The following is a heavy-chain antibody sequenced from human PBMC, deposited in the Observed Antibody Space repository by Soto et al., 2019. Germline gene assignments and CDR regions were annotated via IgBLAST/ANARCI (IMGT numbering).Heavy chain of an antibody. Sequence: EVQLLDSGGGLAQPGGSLRVSCAASGFIFNNYAMNWVRQAPGEGLQWVAGISDSGVSTYYADSVKGRFIISRDNSKNTLFLQMNSLRAEDTDIYYCAKVPLRSYYLDYWGLGTLVTVSS. CDR2: ISDSGVST. D-gene: IGHD5-12*01. CDR1: GFIFNNYA. J-gene: IGHJ4*02. CDR3: AKVPLRSYYLDY. V-gene: IGHV3-23*01.